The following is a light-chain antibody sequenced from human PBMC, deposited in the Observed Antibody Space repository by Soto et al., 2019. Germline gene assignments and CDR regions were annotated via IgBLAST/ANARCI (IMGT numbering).Light chain of an antibody. CDR1: QSLLHSNGYNY. V-gene: IGKV2-28*01. J-gene: IGKJ1*01. Sequence: DIVMTQSPLSLPVTPGEPASISCRSSQSLLHSNGYNYLDWYLQKPGQSPQLLIYLGSNRASGVPDRFSGSGSGTDFTLKISRVEAEDVRFYYCMQALQTWTFGQGTKVEIK. CDR3: MQALQTWT. CDR2: LGS.